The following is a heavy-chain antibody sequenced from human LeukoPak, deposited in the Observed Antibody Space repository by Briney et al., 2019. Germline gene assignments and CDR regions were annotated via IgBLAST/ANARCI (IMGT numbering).Heavy chain of an antibody. CDR2: IIPIFGTA. Sequence: ASVKVSCKASGGTFSSYAISWVRQAPGQGLEWMGRIIPIFGTANYAQKFQGRVTITTDESTSTAYMELSSLRSEDTAVYYCAADYYDGSGYYLGAFDIWGQGTMVTVSS. V-gene: IGHV1-69*05. J-gene: IGHJ3*02. CDR3: AADYYDGSGYYLGAFDI. D-gene: IGHD3-22*01. CDR1: GGTFSSYA.